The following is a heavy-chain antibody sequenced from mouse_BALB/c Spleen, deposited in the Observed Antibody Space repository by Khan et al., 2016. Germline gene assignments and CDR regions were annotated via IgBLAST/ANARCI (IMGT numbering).Heavy chain of an antibody. D-gene: IGHD2-1*01. CDR2: INPSTGYT. J-gene: IGHJ2*01. Sequence: VQLQESGAELAKPGASVKMSCKASGYTFTSYWMHWVKQRPGQGLEWIGYINPSTGYTEYNQKFKDKATLTADKSSSTAYMQLSSLTPEDSAVYYCARKGAYGNCYFDYWGQGTTLTVSS. CDR1: GYTFTSYW. CDR3: ARKGAYGNCYFDY. V-gene: IGHV1-7*01.